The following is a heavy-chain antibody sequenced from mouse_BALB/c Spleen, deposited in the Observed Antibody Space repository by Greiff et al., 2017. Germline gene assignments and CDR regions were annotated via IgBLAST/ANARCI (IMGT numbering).Heavy chain of an antibody. J-gene: IGHJ4*01. V-gene: IGHV1-20*02. D-gene: IGHD1-2*01. CDR1: GYSFTGYF. CDR3: ARGEFITTAQDAMDY. CDR2: INPYNGDT. Sequence: VQLQQSGPELVKPGASVKISCKASGYSFTGYFMNWVMQSHGKSLGWIGRINPYNGDTFYNQKFKGKATLTVDKSSSTAHMELRSLASEDSAVYYCARGEFITTAQDAMDYWGQGTSVTVSS.